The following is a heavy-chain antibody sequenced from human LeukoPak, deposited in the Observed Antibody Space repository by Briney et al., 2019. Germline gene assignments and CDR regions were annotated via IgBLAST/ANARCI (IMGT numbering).Heavy chain of an antibody. D-gene: IGHD4-11*01. CDR2: INHNGST. CDR3: ASRYDYSNYIGY. CDR1: GGSFSGYY. J-gene: IGHJ4*02. Sequence: PSETLSLTCAVYGGSFSGYYWSWIRQPPGKGLEWIGEINHNGSTNYNPSLKSRVTISVDTSKNQFSLKLSSVTAADTAVYYCASRYDYSNYIGYWGQGTLVTVSS. V-gene: IGHV4-34*01.